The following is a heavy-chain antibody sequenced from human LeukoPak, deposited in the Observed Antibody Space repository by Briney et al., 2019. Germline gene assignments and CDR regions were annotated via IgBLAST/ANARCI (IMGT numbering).Heavy chain of an antibody. Sequence: SETLSLTCSVSGGSISSYYWSWIRQPPGKGLDYIGYIHYSGSTNYNPSLNSRVTISIDTSKNQFSLKLASVTAADTAVYYCARGGLIRGVIVYFDYWGPGTLVTVSS. CDR1: GGSISSYY. V-gene: IGHV4-59*12. J-gene: IGHJ4*02. CDR2: IHYSGST. D-gene: IGHD3-10*01. CDR3: ARGGLIRGVIVYFDY.